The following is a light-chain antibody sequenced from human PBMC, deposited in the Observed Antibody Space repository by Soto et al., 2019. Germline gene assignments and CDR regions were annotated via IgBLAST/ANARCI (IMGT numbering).Light chain of an antibody. CDR2: GAS. V-gene: IGKV1-27*01. Sequence: EIQMTQSPSSLSASVGDRVTITCRASQGISNYLAWYQQKPGKVPKLLIYGASTLQSGVPSRLSGSGSGTDFTLIINSLQPEDVATYYCQKYDSAPWTFGPGTKVEI. CDR1: QGISNY. CDR3: QKYDSAPWT. J-gene: IGKJ1*01.